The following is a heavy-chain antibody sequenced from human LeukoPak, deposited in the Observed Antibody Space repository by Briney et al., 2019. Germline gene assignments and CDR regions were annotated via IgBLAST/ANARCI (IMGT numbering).Heavy chain of an antibody. CDR2: TYYRSKWYN. J-gene: IGHJ6*02. V-gene: IGHV6-1*01. CDR1: GDSVPSSSAT. Sequence: SQTLSLTCAISGDSVPSSSATWNWLRQSPSRGLEWLGRTYYRSKWYNDYAVSVKGRITINPDTSKNQFSLQLNSVTPEDTAVYFCARGGDRPGRYYYYGMDVWGQGTTVTVSS. D-gene: IGHD3-16*01. CDR3: ARGGDRPGRYYYYGMDV.